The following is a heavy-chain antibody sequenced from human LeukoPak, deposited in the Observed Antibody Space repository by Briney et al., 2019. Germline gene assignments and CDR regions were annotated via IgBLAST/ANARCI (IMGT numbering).Heavy chain of an antibody. CDR2: INPNSGGT. Sequence: ASVKVSRKASGYTFTGYYMHWVRQAPGQGLEWMGRINPNSGGTNYAQKFQGRVTMTRDTSISTAYMELSRLRSDDTTVYYCARVPGYSSSWKGISWGQGTLVTVSS. CDR1: GYTFTGYY. J-gene: IGHJ4*02. V-gene: IGHV1-2*06. CDR3: ARVPGYSSSWKGIS. D-gene: IGHD6-13*01.